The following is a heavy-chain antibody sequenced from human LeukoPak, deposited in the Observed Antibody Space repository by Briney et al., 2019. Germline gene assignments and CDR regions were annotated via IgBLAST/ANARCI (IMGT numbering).Heavy chain of an antibody. J-gene: IGHJ4*02. CDR2: MNPETGGS. CDR1: GYIFIDYD. V-gene: IGHV1-8*01. CDR3: ARGPYCSSTSCDGEGLDH. D-gene: IGHD2-2*01. Sequence: ASVKVSCKTSGYIFIDYDINWVRQAPGQGLEWMGWMNPETGGSGYSHHFQGRITMTRDTSITTAYMELSSLTSEDTAVYYCARGPYCSSTSCDGEGLDHWGQGTLVTVSS.